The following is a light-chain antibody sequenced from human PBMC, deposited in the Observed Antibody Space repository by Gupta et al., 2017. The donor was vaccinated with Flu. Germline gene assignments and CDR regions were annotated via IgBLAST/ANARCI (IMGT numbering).Light chain of an antibody. J-gene: IGLJ2*01. CDR3: QSEDCTETYLV. CDR2: KDS. V-gene: IGLV3-25*03. Sequence: SYKLTQPPSRSVSPGQTARSPCSGDALPNQFAYWYQQKPGQAPVLVISKDSERPSGISERFSGSTSGTTVTLTISGVQAEDEADYYCQSEDCTETYLVFGGGTKLKVL. CDR1: ALPNQF.